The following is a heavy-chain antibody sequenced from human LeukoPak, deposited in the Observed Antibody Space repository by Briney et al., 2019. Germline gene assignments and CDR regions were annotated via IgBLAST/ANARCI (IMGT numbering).Heavy chain of an antibody. J-gene: IGHJ3*01. CDR2: INPNGDRT. CDR3: ARDMSTRVTPISYAFDV. V-gene: IGHV1-46*01. D-gene: IGHD4-23*01. CDR1: ENTFTNYY. Sequence: ASVKVSCKASENTFTNYYMHWVRQAPGQGLEWLGIINPNGDRTNYAQTFQGRVTMTRDTSTTTVYMELSSLRSEDTAVYYCARDMSTRVTPISYAFDVWGQGAMVTVSS.